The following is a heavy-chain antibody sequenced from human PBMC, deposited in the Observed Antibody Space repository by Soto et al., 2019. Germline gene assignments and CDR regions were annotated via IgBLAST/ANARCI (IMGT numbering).Heavy chain of an antibody. J-gene: IGHJ4*02. CDR3: AKLGTMGVFDN. CDR2: ITFRGDYT. V-gene: IGHV3-23*01. CDR1: GFTFSSYA. Sequence: EVHLSESGGGLVQPGGSLRLSCAASGFTFSSYAMSWVRQAPGKGLEWLASITFRGDYTYYADSVKGRFTLSRDNSRNRLDLQMDSLKVEDTALYYCAKLGTMGVFDNWGQGTLLTVSS. D-gene: IGHD1-26*01.